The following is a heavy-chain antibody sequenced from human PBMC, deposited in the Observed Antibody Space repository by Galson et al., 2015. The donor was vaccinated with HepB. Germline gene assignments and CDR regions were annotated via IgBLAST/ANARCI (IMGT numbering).Heavy chain of an antibody. CDR2: IIPIFGTA. V-gene: IGHV1-69*13. J-gene: IGHJ6*03. CDR3: ARAILGYCSGGSCYGYYYYYYMDV. Sequence: SVKVSCKASGGTFSSYAISWVRQAPGQGLEWMGGIIPIFGTANYAQKFQGRVTITADESTSTAYMELSSLRSEDTAVYYCARAILGYCSGGSCYGYYYYYYMDVWGKGTTVTVSS. CDR1: GGTFSSYA. D-gene: IGHD2-15*01.